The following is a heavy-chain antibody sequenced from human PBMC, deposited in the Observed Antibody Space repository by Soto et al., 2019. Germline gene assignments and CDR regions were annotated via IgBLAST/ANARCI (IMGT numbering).Heavy chain of an antibody. Sequence: LSLTCAVYGGSFSGYYWSWIRHPPGKGLEWIGEINHSGSTNYNPSLKSRVTISVDTSKNQFSLKLSSVTAADTAVYYCARGRSGYESYFDYWGQGTLVTVSS. CDR2: INHSGST. D-gene: IGHD5-12*01. CDR3: ARGRSGYESYFDY. CDR1: GGSFSGYY. V-gene: IGHV4-34*01. J-gene: IGHJ4*02.